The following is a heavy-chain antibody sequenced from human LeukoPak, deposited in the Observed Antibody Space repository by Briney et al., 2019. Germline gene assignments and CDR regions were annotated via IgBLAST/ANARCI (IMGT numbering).Heavy chain of an antibody. CDR3: ASLTYYYGSGSWNWFDP. V-gene: IGHV4-39*07. D-gene: IGHD3-10*01. CDR2: IVYSGTT. Sequence: TSETLSLTCNVSSGSITTSSHYWGWIRQSPGKKLEWIGSIVYSGTTFYNPSLKSRVTISVDRSKNQFSLKLSSVTAADTAVYYCASLTYYYGSGSWNWFDPWGQGTLVTVSS. J-gene: IGHJ5*02. CDR1: SGSITTSSHY.